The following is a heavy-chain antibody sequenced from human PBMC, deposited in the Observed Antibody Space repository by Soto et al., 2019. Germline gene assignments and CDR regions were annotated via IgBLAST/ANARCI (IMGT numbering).Heavy chain of an antibody. V-gene: IGHV3-30*18. CDR1: GFTFSSYG. CDR3: AKDQRSGYYDSSGVYYYYGMDV. J-gene: IGHJ6*02. CDR2: ISYDGSNK. Sequence: GGSLRLSCAASGFTFSSYGLHWVRQAPGTGLEWVAVISYDGSNKYYADSVKGRFTISRDNSKNTLYLQMNSLRAEDTAVYYCAKDQRSGYYDSSGVYYYYGMDVRGQGTTVTVSS. D-gene: IGHD3-22*01.